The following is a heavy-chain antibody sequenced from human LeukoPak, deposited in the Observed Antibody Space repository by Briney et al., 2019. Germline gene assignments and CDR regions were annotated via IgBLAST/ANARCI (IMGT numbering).Heavy chain of an antibody. CDR1: GGSISSSSYY. Sequence: SETLSLTCTVSGGSISSSSYYWGWIRQPPGKGLEWIGSIYYSGSTYYNPSLKSRVTISVDTSKNQFSLKLSSVTAADTAVYYCALQNDSSPFDYWGQGTLVTVSS. D-gene: IGHD3-22*01. CDR2: IYYSGST. CDR3: ALQNDSSPFDY. V-gene: IGHV4-39*07. J-gene: IGHJ4*02.